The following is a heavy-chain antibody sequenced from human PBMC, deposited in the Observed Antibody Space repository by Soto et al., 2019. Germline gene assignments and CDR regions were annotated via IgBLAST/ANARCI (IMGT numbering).Heavy chain of an antibody. J-gene: IGHJ6*02. CDR2: ISLYSDGT. Sequence: GASVKVSCKTSGYTFSNYGITWVRQAPGQPLEWLGWISLYSDGTNYAQKFQGRVSMTTDTSTTTAYMELRSLRSDDTAVYYCARDLAYYDFWSGYYKNYGMDVWGQGTTVTVSS. D-gene: IGHD3-3*01. V-gene: IGHV1-18*01. CDR1: GYTFSNYG. CDR3: ARDLAYYDFWSGYYKNYGMDV.